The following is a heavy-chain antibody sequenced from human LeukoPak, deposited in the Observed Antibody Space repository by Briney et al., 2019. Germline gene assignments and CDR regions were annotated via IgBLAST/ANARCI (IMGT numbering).Heavy chain of an antibody. CDR3: ARGLLDDY. Sequence: ASQTLSLTCTVSGGSISSYYWSWIRQPPGKGLEWIGYIYYSGSTNYNPSLKSRVTISVDTSKNQFSLKLSSVTAADTAVYYCARGLLDDYWGQGTLVTVSS. V-gene: IGHV4-59*01. CDR2: IYYSGST. J-gene: IGHJ4*02. CDR1: GGSISSYY. D-gene: IGHD3-3*02.